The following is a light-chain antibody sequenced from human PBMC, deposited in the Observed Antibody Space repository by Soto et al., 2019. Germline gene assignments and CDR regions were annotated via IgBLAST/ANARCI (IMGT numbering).Light chain of an antibody. V-gene: IGLV2-14*01. J-gene: IGLJ1*01. CDR2: DVS. CDR3: TSYGGRNTPYV. Sequence: QSVLTQPASVSGSPGQSITISCTGTSSDVGRYNYVSWFQQHPGKAPKLILYDVSNRPSGVSSRFSGSKSGNTASLTISGLQAEDEADYYCTSYGGRNTPYVFGTGTKVTV. CDR1: SSDVGRYNY.